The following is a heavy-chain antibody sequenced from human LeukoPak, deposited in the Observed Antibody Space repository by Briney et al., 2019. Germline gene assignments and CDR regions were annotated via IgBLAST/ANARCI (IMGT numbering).Heavy chain of an antibody. CDR2: IKQDGSEK. D-gene: IGHD3-9*01. CDR3: VREYYDILTGFPGDDAFDI. J-gene: IGHJ3*02. V-gene: IGHV3-7*01. CDR1: GFTFSSYW. Sequence: GGSLRLSCAASGFTFSSYWMSCVRQAPGKGLEWVANIKQDGSEKYYVDSVKGRFTISRDNAKNSLYLQMNSLRAEDTAVYYCVREYYDILTGFPGDDAFDIWGQGTMVTVSS.